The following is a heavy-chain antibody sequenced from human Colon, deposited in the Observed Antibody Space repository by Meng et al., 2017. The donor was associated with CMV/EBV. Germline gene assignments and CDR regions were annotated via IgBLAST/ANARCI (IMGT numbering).Heavy chain of an antibody. CDR3: ARWAYGSGNN. D-gene: IGHD3-10*01. J-gene: IGHJ4*02. V-gene: IGHV3-48*04. CDR1: GFSFRNCG. CDR2: ISSSGSTI. Sequence: GESLKISCGVSGFSFRNCGMSWVRQAPGKGLEWVSYISSSGSTIYYADSVKGRFTISRDNAKNSLYLQMNSLRAEDTAVYYCARWAYGSGNNWGQGTLVTVSS.